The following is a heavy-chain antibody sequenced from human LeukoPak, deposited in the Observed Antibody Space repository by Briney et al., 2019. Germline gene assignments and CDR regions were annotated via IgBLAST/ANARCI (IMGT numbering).Heavy chain of an antibody. CDR2: ISYDGNNK. CDR1: VFTFSRNV. V-gene: IGHV3-30*01. J-gene: IGHJ6*03. D-gene: IGHD3/OR15-3a*01. Sequence: PGGSLRLSCVASVFTFSRNVLHWVRQAPGKGLEWVATISYDGNNKLHADSVKGRFTISRDNARNTVYLQMDSLRPEDTVVYHCSKGGIPTGRYYYFYYMDVWGNGTTVTVSS. CDR3: SKGGIPTGRYYYFYYMDV.